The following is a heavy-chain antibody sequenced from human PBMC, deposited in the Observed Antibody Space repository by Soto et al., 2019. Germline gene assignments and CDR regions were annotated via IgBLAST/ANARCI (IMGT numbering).Heavy chain of an antibody. CDR3: ARDRGYCSGGTCYSVLDY. CDR1: GFTFNTYY. V-gene: IGHV3-7*01. CDR2: IKRDGTEK. D-gene: IGHD2-15*01. J-gene: IGHJ4*02. Sequence: EVQLVESGGGLVQPGGSLRLSCAASGFTFNTYYMNWVRQAPGKGLEWVANIKRDGTEKNYVDSVKGRFTISRDNAKSSRYLQMNSLCAGDTAVYYCARDRGYCSGGTCYSVLDYWGQGTLVTVSS.